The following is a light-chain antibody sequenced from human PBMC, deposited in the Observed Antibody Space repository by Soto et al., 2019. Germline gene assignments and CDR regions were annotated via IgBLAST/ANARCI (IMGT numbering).Light chain of an antibody. CDR3: QQYDNLPRT. Sequence: DVQMTQSPSTLSASVGDRVIITCLASQTISTWVAWYQHKTGKAPTLLIYDASSLESGVPSRFSGGGSGTDFTFTISSLQPEDIATYYCQQYDNLPRTFGQGTKVDIK. CDR2: DAS. V-gene: IGKV1-5*01. CDR1: QTISTW. J-gene: IGKJ1*01.